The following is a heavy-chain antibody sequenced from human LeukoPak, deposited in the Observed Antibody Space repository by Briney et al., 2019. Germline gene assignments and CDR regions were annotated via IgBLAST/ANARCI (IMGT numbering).Heavy chain of an antibody. CDR1: GFTFSDDS. CDR2: IAYDGDNK. CDR3: ARGGQYDTSGYYPIDY. D-gene: IGHD3-22*01. J-gene: IGHJ4*02. V-gene: IGHV3-30*04. Sequence: GRSLRLSCAASGFTFSDDSMHWVRQTPGRGLEWVALIAYDGDNKYYADSVKGRFTISRDNSKNTLFLQMNSLRAEDTAVYYCARGGQYDTSGYYPIDYWGQGTLVTVSS.